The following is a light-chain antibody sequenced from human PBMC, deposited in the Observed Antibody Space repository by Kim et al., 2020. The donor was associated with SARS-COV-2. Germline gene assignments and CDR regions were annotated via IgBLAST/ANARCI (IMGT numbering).Light chain of an antibody. J-gene: IGLJ1*01. CDR1: KLSDKY. V-gene: IGLV3-1*01. CDR2: QDN. Sequence: PGQTASSTCSGEKLSDKYVSWYQQIPGQSPGVVIYQDNQRPSGIPVRFSGSNSGNTATLTISGTQAMDEADYYCQAWDSSTHNYVFGAGTKVTVL. CDR3: QAWDSSTHNYV.